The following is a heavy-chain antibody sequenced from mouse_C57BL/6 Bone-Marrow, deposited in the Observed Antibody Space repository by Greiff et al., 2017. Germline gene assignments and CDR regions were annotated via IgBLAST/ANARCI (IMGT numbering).Heavy chain of an antibody. V-gene: IGHV1-26*01. CDR1: GYTFTDYY. D-gene: IGHD1-1*01. J-gene: IGHJ3*01. Sequence: EVQLQQSGPELVKPGASVKISCKASGYTFTDYYMNWVKQSHGKSLEWIGDINPNNGGTSYNQKFKGKATLTVDKSSSTAYMELRSLTSEDSAVYYCARGAFYGSSPAWFAYWGQGTLVTVSA. CDR3: ARGAFYGSSPAWFAY. CDR2: INPNNGGT.